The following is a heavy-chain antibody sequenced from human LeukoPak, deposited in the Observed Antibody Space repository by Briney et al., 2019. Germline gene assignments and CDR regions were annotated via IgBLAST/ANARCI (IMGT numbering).Heavy chain of an antibody. Sequence: GGSLRLSCAASGFTFSSYGMHWVRQAPGKGLEWISGISGSGASTYYADSVKGRFTISRDDSGNTLYLQMNSLRGDDTAVYYCAKDVGKWESLHFFDYWGQGTLVTVSS. D-gene: IGHD1-26*01. CDR2: ISGSGAST. CDR3: AKDVGKWESLHFFDY. CDR1: GFTFSSYG. V-gene: IGHV3-23*01. J-gene: IGHJ4*02.